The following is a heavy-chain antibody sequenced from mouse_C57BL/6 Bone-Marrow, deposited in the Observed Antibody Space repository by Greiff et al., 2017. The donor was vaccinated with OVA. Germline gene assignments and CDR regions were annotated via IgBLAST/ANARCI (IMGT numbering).Heavy chain of an antibody. CDR3: ARDYYSNYGDWYFDV. CDR2: INPNNGGT. Sequence: EVQLQQSGPELVKPGASVKIPCKASGYTFTDYNMDWVKQSHGKSLEWIGDINPNNGGTIYNQKFKGKATLTVDKSSSTAYMELRSLTSEDTAVYYCARDYYSNYGDWYFDVWGTGTTVTVSS. CDR1: GYTFTDYN. V-gene: IGHV1-18*01. J-gene: IGHJ1*03. D-gene: IGHD2-5*01.